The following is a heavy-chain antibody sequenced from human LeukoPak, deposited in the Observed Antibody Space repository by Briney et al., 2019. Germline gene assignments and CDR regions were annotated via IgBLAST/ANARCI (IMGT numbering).Heavy chain of an antibody. D-gene: IGHD6-6*01. Sequence: PSETLSLTCAVYGGSFSGYYWSWIRQPPGKGLEWIGEINHSGSTNYNPSLKSRVTISVDTSKNQFSLKLSSVTAADTAVYYCARVRRVAACPGYFQHWGQGTLVTVSS. V-gene: IGHV4-34*01. J-gene: IGHJ1*01. CDR3: ARVRRVAACPGYFQH. CDR2: INHSGST. CDR1: GGSFSGYY.